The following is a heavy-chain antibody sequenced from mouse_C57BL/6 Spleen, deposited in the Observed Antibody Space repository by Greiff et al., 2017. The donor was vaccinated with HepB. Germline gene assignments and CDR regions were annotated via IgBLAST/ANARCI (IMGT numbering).Heavy chain of an antibody. J-gene: IGHJ4*01. CDR2: ISSGSSTI. CDR3: ARRPYGSSYYAMDY. CDR1: GFTFSDYG. V-gene: IGHV5-17*01. Sequence: DVKLVESGGGLVKPGGSLKLSCAASGFTFSDYGMHWVRQAPEKGLEWVAYISSGSSTIYYADTVKGRFTISRDNAKNTLFLQMTSLRSEDTAMYYCARRPYGSSYYAMDYWGQGTSVTVSS. D-gene: IGHD1-1*01.